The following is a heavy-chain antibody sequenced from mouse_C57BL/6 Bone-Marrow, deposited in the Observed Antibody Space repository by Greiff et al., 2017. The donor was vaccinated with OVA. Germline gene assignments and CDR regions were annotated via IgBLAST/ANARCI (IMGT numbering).Heavy chain of an antibody. CDR1: GFTFSSYA. Sequence: EVHLVESGEGLVKPGGSLKLSCAASGFTFSSYAMSWVRQTPEKRLEWVAYISSGGDYIYYADTVKGRFTISRDNARNTLYLQMSSLKSEDTAMYYCTREGKLGRNWYFDVWGTGTTVTVSS. D-gene: IGHD4-1*01. J-gene: IGHJ1*03. CDR2: ISSGGDYI. V-gene: IGHV5-9-1*02. CDR3: TREGKLGRNWYFDV.